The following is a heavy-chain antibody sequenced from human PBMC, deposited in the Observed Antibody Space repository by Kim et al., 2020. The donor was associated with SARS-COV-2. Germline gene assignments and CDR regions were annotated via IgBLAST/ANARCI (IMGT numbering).Heavy chain of an antibody. V-gene: IGHV4-31*02. J-gene: IGHJ4*02. Sequence: YNPSLKSRVTISVDTSKNQFSLKLSSVTAADTAVYYCARDGGDILTGFDYWGQGTLVTVSS. CDR3: ARDGGDILTGFDY. D-gene: IGHD3-9*01.